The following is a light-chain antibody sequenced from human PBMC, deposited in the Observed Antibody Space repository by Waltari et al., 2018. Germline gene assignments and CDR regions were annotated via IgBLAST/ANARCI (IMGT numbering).Light chain of an antibody. J-gene: IGKJ1*01. V-gene: IGKV3-20*01. CDR2: DTS. CDR3: QMYVRLPVT. Sequence: EIVLTPSPGPLALSPGERATLPCRASQSVGKALAWYQQKPGQAPRLLIYDTSTRATGISDKFSGSGSGTDFSLTISRVEPEDFAVYFCQMYVRLPVTFGQGTKVEVK. CDR1: QSVGKA.